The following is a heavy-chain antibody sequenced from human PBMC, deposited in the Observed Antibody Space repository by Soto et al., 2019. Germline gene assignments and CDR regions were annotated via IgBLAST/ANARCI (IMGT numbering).Heavy chain of an antibody. CDR3: ARDPERYSGYVRGYYFDY. J-gene: IGHJ4*02. Sequence: QVQLVQSVAEVKKPGSSVKVSCRASGGTFSSYTISWVRQAPGQGLEWMGRIIPILVIANYAQKFQGRVTITADKSTSTAYMELSSLRSDDTAVYYCARDPERYSGYVRGYYFDYWGQGTLVTVSS. D-gene: IGHD5-12*01. CDR1: GGTFSSYT. V-gene: IGHV1-69*08. CDR2: IIPILVIA.